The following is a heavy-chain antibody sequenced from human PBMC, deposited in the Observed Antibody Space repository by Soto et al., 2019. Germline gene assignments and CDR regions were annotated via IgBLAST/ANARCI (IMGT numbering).Heavy chain of an antibody. D-gene: IGHD3-22*01. CDR2: IYDSGST. CDR1: GGSFSSYY. V-gene: IGHV4-59*01. Sequence: SEPLSLTCTVSGGSFSSYYWNWIRRPPGKGLEWIGYIYDSGSTNYNPSLKSRVTISVHTSKKQFSLKLSSVTAADTAVYYCARGPQDSYYESSYFSEYWGKGNMVIVSA. CDR3: ARGPQDSYYESSYFSEY. J-gene: IGHJ4*02.